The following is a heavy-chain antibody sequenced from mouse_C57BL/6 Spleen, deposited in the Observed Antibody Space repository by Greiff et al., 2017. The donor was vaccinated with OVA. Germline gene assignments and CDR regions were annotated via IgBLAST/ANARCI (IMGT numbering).Heavy chain of an antibody. J-gene: IGHJ4*01. Sequence: EVQLQQSGTVLARPGASVKMSCKTSSYTFTSYWMHWVKQRPGQGLEWIGAIYPGNSDTSYNQKFKGKAKLTAVTSASTAYMELSSLTNEDSAVYYCTREGITGDYYAMDYWGQGTSVTVSS. D-gene: IGHD2-4*01. CDR1: SYTFTSYW. V-gene: IGHV1-5*01. CDR3: TREGITGDYYAMDY. CDR2: IYPGNSDT.